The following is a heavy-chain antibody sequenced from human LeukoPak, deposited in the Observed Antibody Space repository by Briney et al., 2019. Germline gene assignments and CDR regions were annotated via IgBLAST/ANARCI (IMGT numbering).Heavy chain of an antibody. J-gene: IGHJ5*01. CDR1: GFTFSSYW. Sequence: GGSLRLSCAASGFTFSSYWMHWVRQAPGKGLVWVSRINNDGTLTNYAGSVKGRFTISRDNAKNTLYLQMNSLRAEDTAVYYCARAPQQLVPKWFDSWGQGTLVTVSS. V-gene: IGHV3-74*01. CDR3: ARAPQQLVPKWFDS. CDR2: INNDGTLT. D-gene: IGHD6-13*01.